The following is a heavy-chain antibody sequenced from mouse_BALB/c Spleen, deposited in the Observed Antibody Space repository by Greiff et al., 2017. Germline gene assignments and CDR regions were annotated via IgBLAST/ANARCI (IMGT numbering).Heavy chain of an antibody. D-gene: IGHD1-1*01. Sequence: VQLQQSGAELVRPGVSVKISCKGSGYTFTDYAMHWVKQSHAKSLEWIGVISTYYGDASYNQKFKGKATMTVDKSSSTAYMELARLTSEDSAIYYCARAYYGGFAYWGQGTLGTVSA. CDR3: ARAYYGGFAY. CDR1: GYTFTDYA. J-gene: IGHJ3*01. CDR2: ISTYYGDA. V-gene: IGHV1S137*01.